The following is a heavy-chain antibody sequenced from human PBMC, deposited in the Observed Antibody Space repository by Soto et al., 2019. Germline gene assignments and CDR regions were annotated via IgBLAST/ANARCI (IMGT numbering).Heavy chain of an antibody. D-gene: IGHD2-15*01. CDR1: GFTFSSYA. V-gene: IGHV3-23*01. Sequence: EEQLLESGGGLIQPGGSLRLACAASGFTFSSYAMTWGRQAPGKGLEWVSSISFSDGGTYYADSVKGRVTISRDNSKNTLFLQMNSLRVEDTAVSYCVKDDRILGRRYFDLWVRGTLVTVSS. J-gene: IGHJ2*01. CDR2: ISFSDGGT. CDR3: VKDDRILGRRYFDL.